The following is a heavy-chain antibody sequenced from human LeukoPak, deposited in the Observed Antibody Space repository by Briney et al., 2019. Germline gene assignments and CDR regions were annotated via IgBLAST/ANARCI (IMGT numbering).Heavy chain of an antibody. J-gene: IGHJ6*04. D-gene: IGHD3-10*02. CDR2: ITGTGGST. V-gene: IGHV3-23*01. CDR1: GFTFSSYA. CDR3: AELGITMIGGV. Sequence: QSGGSLRLSCAASGFTFSSYAMSWVRQAPGKGLEWVSAITGTGGSTYYADSVKGRFTISRDNSKNTLYLQMNSLRAEDTAVYYCAELGITMIGGVWGKGTTVTISS.